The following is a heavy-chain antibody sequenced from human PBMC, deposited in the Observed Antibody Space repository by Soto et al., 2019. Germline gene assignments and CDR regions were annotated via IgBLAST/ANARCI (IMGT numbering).Heavy chain of an antibody. V-gene: IGHV3-23*01. D-gene: IGHD6-19*01. J-gene: IGHJ5*02. CDR3: AKDQSSSPYSSGWFDP. CDR2: ISDSGGFT. Sequence: PGRLLRLSCAASEFTFSSYAMTWVRQAPGKGLEWVSAISDSGGFTYYADSVKGRFTISRDNSKNTLYLQMNSLRAEDTAVYYCAKDQSSSPYSSGWFDPWGQGTLVTVSS. CDR1: EFTFSSYA.